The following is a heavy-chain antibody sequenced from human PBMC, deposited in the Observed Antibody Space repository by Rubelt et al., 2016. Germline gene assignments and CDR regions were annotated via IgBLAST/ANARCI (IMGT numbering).Heavy chain of an antibody. V-gene: IGHV3-23*01. CDR2: ISGSGGNT. CDR1: GFTFSNYA. J-gene: IGHJ3*02. Sequence: CAASGFTFSNYAMSWARKAPGKGLEWVSAISGSGGNTYYEDSVTGRFTISRDNSKNMLYLQMNSLRAENTAVYNCARAIVGARDAFDIWGQGTMVTVSS. CDR3: ARAIVGARDAFDI. D-gene: IGHD1-26*01.